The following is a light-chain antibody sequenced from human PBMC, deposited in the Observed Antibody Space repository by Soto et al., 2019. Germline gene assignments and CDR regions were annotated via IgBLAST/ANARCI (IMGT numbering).Light chain of an antibody. Sequence: DVQMTQSPSTLSASVGERVSITCRASQSISNWLAWYQQKPGKAPKLLISKASKLESGVPSRFTGSGYWTEFTLTITRLQSDDFATYYCQQCKHYPFTFGPGAKVGVK. CDR2: KAS. CDR1: QSISNW. V-gene: IGKV1-5*03. CDR3: QQCKHYPFT. J-gene: IGKJ3*01.